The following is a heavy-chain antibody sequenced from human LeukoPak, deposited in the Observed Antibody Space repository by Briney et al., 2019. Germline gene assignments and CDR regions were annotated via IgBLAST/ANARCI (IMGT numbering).Heavy chain of an antibody. V-gene: IGHV4-34*01. CDR2: INHSGST. CDR1: GGSFSGYY. CDR3: AREGGFYRPLDY. J-gene: IGHJ4*02. D-gene: IGHD3-3*01. Sequence: PSETLSLTCAVYGGSFSGYYWSWIRQPPGKGLEWIGEINHSGSTNYNPSLWGRVAISPDHSANRISLKLTSVTAADTAVYYCAREGGFYRPLDYSGQGTLVTVAP.